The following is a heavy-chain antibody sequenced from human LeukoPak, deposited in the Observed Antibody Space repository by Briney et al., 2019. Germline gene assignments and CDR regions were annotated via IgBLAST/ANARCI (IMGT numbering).Heavy chain of an antibody. D-gene: IGHD3-9*01. Sequence: ASETLSLTCTVSGGSISSSSYYWGWIRQPPGKGLEWIGSIYYSGSTYYNPSLKSRVTISVDTSKNHFSLQLNSVTPEDTAVYYCARKSLLVGFDIWGQGTLVTVSS. CDR1: GGSISSSSYY. CDR3: ARKSLLVGFDI. V-gene: IGHV4-39*02. J-gene: IGHJ4*02. CDR2: IYYSGST.